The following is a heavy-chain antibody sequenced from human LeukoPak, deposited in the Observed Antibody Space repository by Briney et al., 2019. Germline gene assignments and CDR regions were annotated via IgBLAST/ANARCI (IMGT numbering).Heavy chain of an antibody. CDR3: ARGGYYYGSGSYSGFDY. J-gene: IGHJ4*02. CDR2: IYYSGST. Sequence: PSETLSLTCTVSGDSISSYYWSWIRQSPGKGLEWIAYIYYSGSTNYNPSLKSRVTISVDTSKNQFSLKLTSVTAADTAVYYCARGGYYYGSGSYSGFDYWGQGTLVTVSS. CDR1: GDSISSYY. D-gene: IGHD3-10*01. V-gene: IGHV4-59*01.